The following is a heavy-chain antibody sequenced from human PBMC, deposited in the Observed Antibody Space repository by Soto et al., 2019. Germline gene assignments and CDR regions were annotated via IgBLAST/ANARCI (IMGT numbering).Heavy chain of an antibody. CDR1: GFTFSSYA. CDR2: ISGSGGST. CDR3: ARTHYDSSGYLIDY. J-gene: IGHJ4*02. Sequence: PGGSLRLSCAASGFTFSSYAMSWVRQAPGKGLEWVSAISGSGGSTYYSTSLKTRLTISKDTSKNQVVLTMTNMDPVDTATYYCARTHYDSSGYLIDYWGQGTLVTVSS. V-gene: IGHV3-23*01. D-gene: IGHD3-22*01.